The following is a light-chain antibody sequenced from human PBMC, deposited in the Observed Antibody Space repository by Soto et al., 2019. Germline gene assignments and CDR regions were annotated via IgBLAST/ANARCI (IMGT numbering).Light chain of an antibody. CDR1: QSIDTY. CDR3: QHYNSYSEA. V-gene: IGKV1-16*01. CDR2: AAS. J-gene: IGKJ1*01. Sequence: DIQMTQSPSSLSASVGDRVTITCRASQSIDTYLNWYQQKPGKAPKLLIYAASGLQSGVPSRFSGSGSGTEFTLTISSLQPDDFATYYCQHYNSYSEAFGQGTTVDIK.